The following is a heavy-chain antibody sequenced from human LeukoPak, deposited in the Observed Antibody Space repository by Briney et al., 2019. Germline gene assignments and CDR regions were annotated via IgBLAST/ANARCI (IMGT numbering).Heavy chain of an antibody. CDR2: ISWNSGSI. Sequence: GRSLRLSCAASGFTFDDYAMHWVRQAPGKGLGWVSAISWNSGSIGYADSVKGRFTISRDNAKNSLYLQMNSLRAEDTALYYSAKALTAVVVPAATDYWGQGTLVPVSS. V-gene: IGHV3-9*01. CDR1: GFTFDDYA. D-gene: IGHD2-2*01. CDR3: AKALTAVVVPAATDY. J-gene: IGHJ4*02.